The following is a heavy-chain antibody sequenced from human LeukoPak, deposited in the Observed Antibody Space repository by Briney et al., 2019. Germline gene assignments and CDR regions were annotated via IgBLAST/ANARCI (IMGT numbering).Heavy chain of an antibody. CDR3: TTKEYSEGFYFDY. CDR1: GFTFSSYA. V-gene: IGHV3-15*01. CDR2: IKSKTDGGTT. D-gene: IGHD5-18*01. Sequence: GGSLRLSCAASGFTFSSYAMSWVRQAPGKGLEWVGRIKSKTDGGTTDYAAPVKGRFTISRDDSKNTLYLQMNSLKTEDTAVYYCTTKEYSEGFYFDYWGQGTLVTVSS. J-gene: IGHJ4*02.